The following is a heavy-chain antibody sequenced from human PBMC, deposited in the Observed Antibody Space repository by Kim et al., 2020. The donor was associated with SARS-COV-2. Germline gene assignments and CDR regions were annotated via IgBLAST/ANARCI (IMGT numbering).Heavy chain of an antibody. CDR3: ARGRGYSYGYAEGVNYYYYYMDV. D-gene: IGHD5-18*01. CDR2: INHSGST. J-gene: IGHJ6*03. V-gene: IGHV4-34*01. CDR1: GGSFSGYY. Sequence: SETLSLTCAVYGGSFSGYYWSWIRQPPGKGLEWIGEINHSGSTNYNPSLKSRVTISVDTSKNQFSLKLSSVTAADTAVYYCARGRGYSYGYAEGVNYYYYYMDVWGKGTTVTVSS.